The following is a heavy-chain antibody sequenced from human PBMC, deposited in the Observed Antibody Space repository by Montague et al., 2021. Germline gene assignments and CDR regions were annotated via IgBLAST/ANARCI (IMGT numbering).Heavy chain of an antibody. V-gene: IGHV3-64D*09. Sequence: SLRLSCAASGFTFSSYTMHWVRHVPGKGLEYVSAISASGDNTYYAYSVKGRFTISRDNSKNTLYLQMHSLRAEDTALYYCVRAVFSPNGMDVWGQGTTVTVSS. CDR3: VRAVFSPNGMDV. J-gene: IGHJ6*02. CDR1: GFTFSSYT. CDR2: ISASGDNT. D-gene: IGHD3-9*01.